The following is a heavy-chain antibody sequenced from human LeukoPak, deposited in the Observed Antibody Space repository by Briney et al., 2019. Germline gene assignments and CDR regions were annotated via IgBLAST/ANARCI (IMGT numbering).Heavy chain of an antibody. J-gene: IGHJ5*02. Sequence: SETLSLTCAVYGGSFSSYYWSWIRQHPGKGLEWIGYIYYSGSTYYNPSLKSRVTISVDTSKNQFSLKLSSVTAADTAVYYCARGKRYCSSSSCYIFDPWGQGTLVTVSS. V-gene: IGHV4-34*01. D-gene: IGHD2-2*02. CDR2: IYYSGST. CDR3: ARGKRYCSSSSCYIFDP. CDR1: GGSFSSYY.